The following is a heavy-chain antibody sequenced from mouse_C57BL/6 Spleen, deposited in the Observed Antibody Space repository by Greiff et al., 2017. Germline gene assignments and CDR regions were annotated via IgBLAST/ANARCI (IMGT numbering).Heavy chain of an antibody. CDR2: ISSGGSYT. CDR1: GFTFSSYG. V-gene: IGHV5-6*01. D-gene: IGHD4-1*02. Sequence: EVQLVESGGDLVKPGGSLKLSCAASGFTFSSYGMSWVRQTPDKRLEWVATISSGGSYTYYPDSVKGRFTISRDNAKNTLYLQMSSLKSEDTAMYYCARRPTGTGAMDYWGQGTSVTVSS. CDR3: ARRPTGTGAMDY. J-gene: IGHJ4*01.